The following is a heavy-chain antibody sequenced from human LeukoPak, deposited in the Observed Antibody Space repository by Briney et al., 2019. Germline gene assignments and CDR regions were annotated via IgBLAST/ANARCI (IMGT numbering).Heavy chain of an antibody. CDR1: GGTFSSYA. D-gene: IGHD6-13*01. CDR2: IIPILGIA. J-gene: IGHJ6*03. CDR3: ASTAAGTFPPYDCYYSYYMGV. Sequence: SVKVSCKASGGTFSSYAISWVRQAPGQGLEWMGRIIPILGIANYAQKFQGRVTITTDKSTSTAYMELSSLRSEDTAVYYCASTAAGTFPPYDCYYSYYMGVWGKGTTATVSS. V-gene: IGHV1-69*04.